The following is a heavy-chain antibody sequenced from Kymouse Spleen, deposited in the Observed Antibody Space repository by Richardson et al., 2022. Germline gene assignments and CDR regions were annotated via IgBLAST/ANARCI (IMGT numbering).Heavy chain of an antibody. CDR2: ISWNSGSI. J-gene: IGHJ4*02,IGHJ5*02. CDR1: GFTFDDYA. Sequence: EVQLVESGGGLVQPGRSLRLSCAASGFTFDDYAMHWVRQAPGKGLEWVSGISWNSGSIGYADSVKGRFTISRDNAKNSLYLQMNSLRAEDTALYYCAPHCTNGVCPLWGQGTLVTVSS. CDR3: APHCTNGVCPL. D-gene: IGHD2-8*01. V-gene: IGHV3-9*01.